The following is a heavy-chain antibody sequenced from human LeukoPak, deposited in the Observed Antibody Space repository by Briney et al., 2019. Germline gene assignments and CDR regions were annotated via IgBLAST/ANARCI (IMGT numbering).Heavy chain of an antibody. J-gene: IGHJ5*02. V-gene: IGHV4-4*09. CDR2: IYPSGST. CDR1: GGSISSYY. CDR3: ARHVVVVTAIPRFYP. Sequence: ASEPLSLTCTVSGGSISSYYWSWIRQPPGKGLEWIGYIYPSGSTIYNPSLKSRVTISVDTSKNQFSLKLSSVTAAHTAVYYCARHVVVVTAIPRFYPWGQGTLVTASP. D-gene: IGHD2-21*02.